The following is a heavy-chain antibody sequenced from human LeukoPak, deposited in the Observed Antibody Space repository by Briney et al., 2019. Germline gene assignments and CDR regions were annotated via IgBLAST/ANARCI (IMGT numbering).Heavy chain of an antibody. Sequence: GGSLRLSCAASGFTFSSYGMHWVRQAPGKGLEWVAVIWYDGSNKYYADSVKGRFTISRDNSKNTLYLQMNSLRAEDTAVYYCAKDPPNYYGSGSPPDYWGQGTLVTVSS. J-gene: IGHJ4*02. D-gene: IGHD3-10*01. CDR2: IWYDGSNK. V-gene: IGHV3-30*02. CDR3: AKDPPNYYGSGSPPDY. CDR1: GFTFSSYG.